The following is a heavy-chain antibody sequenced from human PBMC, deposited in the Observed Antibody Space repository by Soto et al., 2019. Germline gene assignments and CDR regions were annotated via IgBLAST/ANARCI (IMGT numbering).Heavy chain of an antibody. J-gene: IGHJ5*02. V-gene: IGHV1-69*06. D-gene: IGHD4-17*01. CDR3: ATPFSIPKRSKDYLGNWFDP. CDR1: GGTFSSYA. CDR2: IIPIFGTA. Sequence: ASVKVSCKASGGTFSSYAISWVRQAPGQGLEWMGGIIPIFGTANYAQKFQGRVTITADKSTSTAYMELSSLRSEDTAVYYCATPFSIPKRSKDYLGNWFDPWGQGTLVTVSS.